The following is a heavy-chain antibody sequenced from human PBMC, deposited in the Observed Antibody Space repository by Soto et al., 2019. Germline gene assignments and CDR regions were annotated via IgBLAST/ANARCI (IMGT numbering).Heavy chain of an antibody. CDR3: ARDWAAAGPFDY. CDR1: GYTFTSYG. Sequence: ASVKVSCKASGYTFTSYGISWVRQAPGQGLEWMGWISAYNGNTNYAQKLQGRVTMTTDTSTSTAYMELRNLRTDDTAVYTCARDWAAAGPFDYGGQGTLLTVS. V-gene: IGHV1-18*01. D-gene: IGHD6-13*01. CDR2: ISAYNGNT. J-gene: IGHJ4*02.